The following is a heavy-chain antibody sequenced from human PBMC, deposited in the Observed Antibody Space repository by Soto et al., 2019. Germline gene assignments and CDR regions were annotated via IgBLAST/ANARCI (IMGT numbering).Heavy chain of an antibody. Sequence: QVQLVQSGADVKKPGASVKVSCKASGYTFTSYDINWMRQASGQGLEWMGWRNPNSGNTGYAQKFQGRVTMTRDTAMNTAYMELSSLTYEDTAVYYCARNLWETGDFDYWGQGTLVTVSS. V-gene: IGHV1-8*01. CDR3: ARNLWETGDFDY. CDR1: GYTFTSYD. CDR2: RNPNSGNT. J-gene: IGHJ4*02. D-gene: IGHD7-27*01.